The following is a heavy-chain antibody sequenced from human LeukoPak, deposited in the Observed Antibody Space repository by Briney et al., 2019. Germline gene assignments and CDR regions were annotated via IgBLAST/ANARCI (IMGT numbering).Heavy chain of an antibody. Sequence: SETLSLTCTVSGGSISSSSYYWGWIRQPPGKGLEWIGYISYSRSTNYNPSLKSRLTISLDTSKNHLSLRLSSVTAADTAVYYCVRGERLGPDIWGQGTMVTVSS. CDR2: ISYSRST. D-gene: IGHD3-16*01. V-gene: IGHV4-61*03. CDR3: VRGERLGPDI. CDR1: GGSISSSSYY. J-gene: IGHJ3*02.